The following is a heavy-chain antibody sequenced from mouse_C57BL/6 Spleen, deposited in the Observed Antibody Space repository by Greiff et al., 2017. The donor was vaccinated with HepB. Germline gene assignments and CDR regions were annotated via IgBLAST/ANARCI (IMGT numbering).Heavy chain of an antibody. CDR1: GYTFTSYW. V-gene: IGHV1-69*01. J-gene: IGHJ3*01. CDR3: AISMMVTTRGFAY. D-gene: IGHD2-3*01. Sequence: QVQLQQPGAELVMPGASVKLSCKASGYTFTSYWMHWVKQRPGQGLEWIGEIDPSDSYTNYNQKFKGKSTLTVDKSSSTAYMQLSSLTSEDSAVYYCAISMMVTTRGFAYWGQGTLVTVSA. CDR2: IDPSDSYT.